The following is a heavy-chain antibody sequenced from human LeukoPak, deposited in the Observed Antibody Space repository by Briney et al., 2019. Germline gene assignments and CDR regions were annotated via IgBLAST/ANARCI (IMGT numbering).Heavy chain of an antibody. CDR3: AGDRDGIAAAGRY. D-gene: IGHD6-25*01. CDR1: GYTFTTYG. Sequence: ASVTVSCKASGYTFTTYGISWVRQAPGQGLEWVGWVSAYNGNPNYAQKLQGRVTMTTDTSTSTAYMELRSLRSDDTAVYYCAGDRDGIAAAGRYWGERTLVTVSS. CDR2: VSAYNGNP. V-gene: IGHV1-18*01. J-gene: IGHJ4*02.